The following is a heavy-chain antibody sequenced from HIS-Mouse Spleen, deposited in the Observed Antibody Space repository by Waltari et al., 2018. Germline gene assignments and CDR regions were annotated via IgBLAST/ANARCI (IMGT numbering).Heavy chain of an antibody. V-gene: IGHV3-15*01. CDR1: AFTFCNAW. Sequence: EVQLVESGGGWVKPGGSLRLSCVASAFTFCNAWLSWVRQAQGKGLEWVGRIKSKTDGGTTDYAAPVKGRFTISRDDSKNTLYLQMNSLKTEDTAVYYCTLRLADWCQGTLVTVSS. CDR2: IKSKTDGGTT. D-gene: IGHD6-6*01. CDR3: TLRLAD. J-gene: IGHJ4*02.